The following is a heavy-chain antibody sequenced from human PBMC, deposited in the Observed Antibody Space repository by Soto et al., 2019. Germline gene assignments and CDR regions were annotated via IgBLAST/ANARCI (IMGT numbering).Heavy chain of an antibody. V-gene: IGHV4-59*08. J-gene: IGHJ4*02. CDR2: IYYSGST. CDR1: GGSISSYY. Sequence: QVQLQESGPGLVKPSETLSLTCTVSGGSISSYYWSWIRQPPGKGLEWIGYIYYSGSTNYNPSLKSRVTISVDTSKNQFSLKLSSVTAADTAVYYCARRERGYGYYFDYWGQGTLVTVSS. D-gene: IGHD5-12*01. CDR3: ARRERGYGYYFDY.